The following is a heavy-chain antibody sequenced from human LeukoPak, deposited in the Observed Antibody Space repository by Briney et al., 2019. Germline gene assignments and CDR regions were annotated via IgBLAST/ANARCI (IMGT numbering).Heavy chain of an antibody. CDR3: AKATYYDFWSGEGDFYYYYYYMDV. Sequence: SETLSLTCTVSGGSISSYYWSWIRQPPGKGLEWIGYIYYSGSTNYNPSLKSRVTISVDTSKNQFSLKLSSVTAADTAVYYCAKATYYDFWSGEGDFYYYYYYMDVWGKGTTVTVSS. D-gene: IGHD3-3*01. CDR2: IYYSGST. V-gene: IGHV4-59*01. CDR1: GGSISSYY. J-gene: IGHJ6*03.